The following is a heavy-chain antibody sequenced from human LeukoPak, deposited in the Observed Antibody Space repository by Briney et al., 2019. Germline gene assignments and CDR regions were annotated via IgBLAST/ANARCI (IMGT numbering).Heavy chain of an antibody. V-gene: IGHV1-8*01. CDR1: GYTFTSYD. D-gene: IGHD4-23*01. J-gene: IGHJ5*02. CDR2: MNPNIGNT. CDR3: ARGPNKYDGGNSGSAWFDP. Sequence: ASVKVCCKAAGYTFTSYDINWLRQTTGLGPEWMGWMNPNIGNTGDAQKFQVRVTMTRNTSISTAYLELSSLTSEDTAVYYCARGPNKYDGGNSGSAWFDPWGQGSLVTVSS.